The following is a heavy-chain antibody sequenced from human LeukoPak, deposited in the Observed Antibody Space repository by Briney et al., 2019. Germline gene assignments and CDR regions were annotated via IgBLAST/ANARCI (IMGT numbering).Heavy chain of an antibody. CDR3: AKDPRGYSSSWYRGSYFDY. CDR2: ISGSGGST. J-gene: IGHJ4*02. Sequence: PGGSLRLSCAASGFTFSSYAMSWVRQAPGKGLEWVSAISGSGGSTYYADSVKGRFTISRDNSKNTLYLQMNSLRAEDTAVYYCAKDPRGYSSSWYRGSYFDYWGQGTLVTVSS. V-gene: IGHV3-23*01. D-gene: IGHD6-13*01. CDR1: GFTFSSYA.